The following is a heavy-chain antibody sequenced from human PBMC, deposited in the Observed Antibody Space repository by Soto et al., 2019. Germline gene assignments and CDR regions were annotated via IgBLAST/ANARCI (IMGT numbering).Heavy chain of an antibody. D-gene: IGHD6-13*01. CDR1: GGSISSYY. CDR3: ARGVSRYYFDY. CDR2: IYYSGST. J-gene: IGHJ4*02. V-gene: IGHV4-59*12. Sequence: LPETLSLTCTVSGGSISSYYWSWIRQPPGKGLEWIGYIYYSGSTNYNPSLKSRVTISVDTSKNQFSLKLSSVTAADTAVYYCARGVSRYYFDYWGQGTLVTVSS.